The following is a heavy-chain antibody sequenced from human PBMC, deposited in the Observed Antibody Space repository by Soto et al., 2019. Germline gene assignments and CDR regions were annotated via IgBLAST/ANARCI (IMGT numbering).Heavy chain of an antibody. Sequence: SDTLSLTCTVFGGSISSSSYYWGWIRQPPGKGLEWIGSIYYSGSTYYNPSLKSRVTISVDTSKNQFSLKLSSVTAADTAVYYCARPIEVAGKDYYYYYYMDVWGKGTTVTVSS. CDR1: GGSISSSSYY. D-gene: IGHD6-19*01. CDR2: IYYSGST. CDR3: ARPIEVAGKDYYYYYYMDV. J-gene: IGHJ6*03. V-gene: IGHV4-39*01.